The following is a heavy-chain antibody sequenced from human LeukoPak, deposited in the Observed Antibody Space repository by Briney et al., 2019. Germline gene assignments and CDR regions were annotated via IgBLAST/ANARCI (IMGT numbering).Heavy chain of an antibody. V-gene: IGHV4-59*08. CDR2: IRISGAS. CDR1: GASIRGHY. D-gene: IGHD4-11*01. J-gene: IGHJ6*03. Sequence: SETLSLTCTVSGASIRGHYWSWFRQTPGQAPEWIAWIRISGASNSNPSLKRRVTISGDTSKNQISLKLTSVTAADTAVYYCARHQDYSGTTFYYYMDVWGKGTTVTVSS. CDR3: ARHQDYSGTTFYYYMDV.